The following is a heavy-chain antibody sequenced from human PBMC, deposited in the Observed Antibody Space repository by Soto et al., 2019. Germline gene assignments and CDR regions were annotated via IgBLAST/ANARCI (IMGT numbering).Heavy chain of an antibody. CDR2: INHSGSS. Sequence: SVTCTLTFAVHGGSFCCYYWSWVRQSPGKGLEWIGEINHSGSSNYNPTLKSRVTISVDTSNNQFSLKLSSVTAADAAVYYCAATSWTHLWFDPWGQGPL. J-gene: IGHJ5*02. CDR3: AATSWTHLWFDP. V-gene: IGHV4-34*01. CDR1: GGSFCCYY. D-gene: IGHD1-1*01.